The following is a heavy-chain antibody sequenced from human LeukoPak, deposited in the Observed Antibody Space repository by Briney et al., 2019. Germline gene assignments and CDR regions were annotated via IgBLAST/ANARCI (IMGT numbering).Heavy chain of an antibody. CDR3: ARGQQLWQLRHKPSPEYGMDV. CDR1: GYTFTNYD. Sequence: GASVKVSCKASGYTFTNYDINWVRQATGQGLEWMGWMNPKSGNTGYAQKFQGRVTITADESTSTAYMELSSLRSEDTAVYYCARGQQLWQLRHKPSPEYGMDVWGQGTTVTVSS. D-gene: IGHD5-18*01. V-gene: IGHV1-8*01. CDR2: MNPKSGNT. J-gene: IGHJ6*02.